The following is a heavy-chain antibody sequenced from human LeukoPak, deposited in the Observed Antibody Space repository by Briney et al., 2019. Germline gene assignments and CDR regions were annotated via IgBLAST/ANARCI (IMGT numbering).Heavy chain of an antibody. J-gene: IGHJ4*02. Sequence: PGGSLRLSCAASGFTFSSYAMSWVRQAPGKGLEWVSAISGSGGSTFYADSVKGRFTISRDNSKNTLYLQMNSLRAEDTAVYYCARDGCSSTSCNTFDYWGQGTLVTVSS. CDR1: GFTFSSYA. D-gene: IGHD2-2*02. V-gene: IGHV3-23*01. CDR2: ISGSGGST. CDR3: ARDGCSSTSCNTFDY.